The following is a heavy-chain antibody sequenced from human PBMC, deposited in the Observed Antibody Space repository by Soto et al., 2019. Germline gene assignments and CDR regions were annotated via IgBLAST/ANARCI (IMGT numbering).Heavy chain of an antibody. D-gene: IGHD6-19*01. J-gene: IGHJ4*02. CDR1: GFTFSSYA. CDR3: ARVPVEDSGWYPHFDY. CDR2: ISYDGSNK. V-gene: IGHV3-30-3*01. Sequence: GGSLRLSCAASGFTFSSYAMHWVRQAPGKGLEWVAVISYDGSNKYYADSVKGRFTISRDNSKNTLYLQMNSLRAEDTAVYYCARVPVEDSGWYPHFDYWGQGTLVTVSS.